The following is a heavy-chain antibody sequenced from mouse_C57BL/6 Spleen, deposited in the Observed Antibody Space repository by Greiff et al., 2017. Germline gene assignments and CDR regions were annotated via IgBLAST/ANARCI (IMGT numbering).Heavy chain of an antibody. Sequence: QVQLKQPGAELVRPGSSVKLSCKASGYTFTSYWMHWVKQRPIQGLEWIGNIDPSDSEPHYNQKFKDKATLTVDKSSSTAYMQLSSLTSEDSAVYYCARRGYDVDVWGTGTTVTVSS. J-gene: IGHJ1*03. D-gene: IGHD2-3*01. V-gene: IGHV1-52*01. CDR3: ARRGYDVDV. CDR1: GYTFTSYW. CDR2: IDPSDSEP.